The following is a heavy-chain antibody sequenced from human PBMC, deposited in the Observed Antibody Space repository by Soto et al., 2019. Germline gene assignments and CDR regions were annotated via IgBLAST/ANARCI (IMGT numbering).Heavy chain of an antibody. J-gene: IGHJ6*02. Sequence: QVQLQQWGAGLLKPSETLSLTCAVYDGSFSGYYWCWIRQPPGKGLEWIGETNHSGSTNYNPSLKSRVTISVDTSKDQFSLELSSGTAADTAVYYCARWWMRYCSSTSCYVYYYGMDVWGQETTVTVSS. V-gene: IGHV4-34*01. D-gene: IGHD2-2*01. CDR1: DGSFSGYY. CDR3: ARWWMRYCSSTSCYVYYYGMDV. CDR2: TNHSGST.